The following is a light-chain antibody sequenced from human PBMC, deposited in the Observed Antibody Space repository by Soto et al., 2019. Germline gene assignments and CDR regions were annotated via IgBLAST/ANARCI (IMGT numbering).Light chain of an antibody. Sequence: QSVMTQPPSVSEAPGQKVTISCSGSSSNIGGNSVSWYQQLPGTAPKLLIYDDNKRPSGIPDRFSGSKSCTSATLGITGFQTGDEADYYCGSWDSSLSAYVFGTGTKLTVL. V-gene: IGLV1-51*01. CDR2: DDN. J-gene: IGLJ1*01. CDR3: GSWDSSLSAYV. CDR1: SSNIGGNS.